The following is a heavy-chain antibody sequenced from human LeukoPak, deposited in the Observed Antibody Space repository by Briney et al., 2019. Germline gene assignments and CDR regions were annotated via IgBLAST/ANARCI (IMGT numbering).Heavy chain of an antibody. Sequence: SETLSLTCAVYGGSFSGYYWSWIRQPPGKGLEWIGEINHSGSTNYNPSLKSRVTISVDTSKNQFSLKLSSVTAADTAVYYCASTDSSGYGYWGQGTLVTVSS. CDR2: INHSGST. D-gene: IGHD3-22*01. CDR3: ASTDSSGYGY. J-gene: IGHJ4*02. V-gene: IGHV4-34*01. CDR1: GGSFSGYY.